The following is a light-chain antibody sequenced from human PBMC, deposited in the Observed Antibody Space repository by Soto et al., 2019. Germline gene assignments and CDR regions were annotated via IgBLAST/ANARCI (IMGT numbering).Light chain of an antibody. CDR3: QQGHNWPLT. V-gene: IGKV3-15*01. Sequence: EIVMTQSPATLSVSPGERATLSCRASQSISTELAWYQQKPGQPPRLLIYSASTRATGVPARFTGSGSGSGFPLTISGLQSEDFAVYYCQQGHNWPLTFGQGTRLEI. J-gene: IGKJ2*01. CDR2: SAS. CDR1: QSISTE.